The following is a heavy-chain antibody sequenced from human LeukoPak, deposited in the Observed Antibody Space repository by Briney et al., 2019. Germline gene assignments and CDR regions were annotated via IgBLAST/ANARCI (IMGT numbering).Heavy chain of an antibody. CDR2: IRYDGSIK. J-gene: IGHJ4*02. Sequence: GGSLRLSCAASGFTFSSYGMHWVRQAPGKGLEWVAFIRYDGSIKYYADSVKGRFTISRDNSKNTLYLQMNSLRAEDTAVYYCAKDPSFRPGYFDYWGQGTLVTVSS. V-gene: IGHV3-30*02. CDR3: AKDPSFRPGYFDY. CDR1: GFTFSSYG.